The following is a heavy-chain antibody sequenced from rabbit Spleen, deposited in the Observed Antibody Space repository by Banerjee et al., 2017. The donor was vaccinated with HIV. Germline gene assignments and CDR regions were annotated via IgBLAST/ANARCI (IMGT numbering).Heavy chain of an antibody. CDR1: GFTLSSYY. V-gene: IGHV1S7*01. CDR2: IDPVFGIT. J-gene: IGHJ4*01. CDR3: ARDGAGGSYFAL. D-gene: IGHD8-1*01. Sequence: QLVESGGGLVQPEGSLTLSCTASGFTLSSYYMYWVRQAPGKGLEWIGYIDPVFGITYYANWVSGRFSISRENAQNTVFLQMTSLTAADTATYFCARDGAGGSYFALWGPGTLVTVS.